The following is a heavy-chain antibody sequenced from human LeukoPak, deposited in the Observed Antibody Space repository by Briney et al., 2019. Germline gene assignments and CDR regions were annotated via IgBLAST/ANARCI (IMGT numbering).Heavy chain of an antibody. Sequence: ASVKVSCRASGYTFTGNYIHWVRQAPGQGLEWVGWINPKDGRTNYAQRFQDRVTLTRDTSISTAYMDLSSLRSDDTAVYYCARVIGGSSGDFWGQGTLSPSPQ. CDR1: GYTFTGNY. CDR3: ARVIGGSSGDF. CDR2: INPKDGRT. D-gene: IGHD2-15*01. V-gene: IGHV1-2*02. J-gene: IGHJ4*02.